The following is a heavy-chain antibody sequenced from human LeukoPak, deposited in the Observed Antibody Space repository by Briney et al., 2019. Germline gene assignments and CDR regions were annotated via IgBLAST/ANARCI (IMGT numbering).Heavy chain of an antibody. Sequence: ASVKVSCKASGGTFSNYAISWVRQAPGQRLEWMGRIIPILGLANYAQKFQGRVTITTDESTSTAYMELSSLRSEDTAVYYCASLSIAVADYFDYWGQGTLVTVSS. CDR1: GGTFSNYA. CDR2: IIPILGLA. CDR3: ASLSIAVADYFDY. D-gene: IGHD6-19*01. J-gene: IGHJ4*02. V-gene: IGHV1-69*04.